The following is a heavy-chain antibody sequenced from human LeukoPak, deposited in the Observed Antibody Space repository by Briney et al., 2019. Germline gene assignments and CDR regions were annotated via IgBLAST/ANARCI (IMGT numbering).Heavy chain of an antibody. CDR1: GFTFNSYA. D-gene: IGHD2-15*01. Sequence: PGGSLILSCSASGFTFNSYAMSWVRQTSGRGLQWLSAISTSGGDTYYADSVKGRFTISRDNSRNTLHLQMNSLRAEDTAVYFCARQLGYCTDGSCYFDYWGQGTRVTVSS. CDR3: ARQLGYCTDGSCYFDY. CDR2: ISTSGGDT. V-gene: IGHV3-23*01. J-gene: IGHJ4*02.